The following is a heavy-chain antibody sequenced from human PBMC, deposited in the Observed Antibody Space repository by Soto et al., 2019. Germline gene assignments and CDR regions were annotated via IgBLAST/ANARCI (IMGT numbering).Heavy chain of an antibody. J-gene: IGHJ4*02. D-gene: IGHD3-10*01. CDR1: GFTFSSYA. V-gene: IGHV3-23*01. CDR3: AKGKGWFGTVDY. CDR2: ISGSGGST. Sequence: EVQLLESGGGLVQPGGSLRLSCAASGFTFSSYAMSWVRQAPGKGLEWVSAISGSGGSTYYADSVKGRFTISRDNSNITLYLQMNSLRAEDTAVYYCAKGKGWFGTVDYWGQGTLVTVSS.